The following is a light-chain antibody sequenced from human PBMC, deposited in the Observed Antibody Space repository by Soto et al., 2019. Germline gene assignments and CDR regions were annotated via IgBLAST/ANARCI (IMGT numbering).Light chain of an antibody. CDR3: CAYAGSYV. V-gene: IGLV2-11*01. Sequence: QSVLTQPRSVSGSPGQSVTISCTGSSLHITTYDYVSWYQQYPDKAPNLLLYDVTRRPSGVPDRFSGSKSGNTASLTISGLQIDDEADYYCCAYAGSYVFGSGTKLTVL. CDR1: SLHITTYDY. CDR2: DVT. J-gene: IGLJ1*01.